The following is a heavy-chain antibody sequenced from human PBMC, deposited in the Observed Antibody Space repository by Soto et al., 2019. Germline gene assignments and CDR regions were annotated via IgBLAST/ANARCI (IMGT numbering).Heavy chain of an antibody. V-gene: IGHV1-18*01. D-gene: IGHD4-17*01. CDR1: GYTFTASG. Sequence: QVQLVQSGPEVQKPGASLKVSCKASGYTFTASGISWVRQAPGQGLEWMGWTSIYNGHTEYSPKFLGRFVMTTDTSADTAYLELKSLRPDDAALYYRARWDDYGASDQYHFDQWAQGALVTVSS. J-gene: IGHJ4*02. CDR2: TSIYNGHT. CDR3: ARWDDYGASDQYHFDQ.